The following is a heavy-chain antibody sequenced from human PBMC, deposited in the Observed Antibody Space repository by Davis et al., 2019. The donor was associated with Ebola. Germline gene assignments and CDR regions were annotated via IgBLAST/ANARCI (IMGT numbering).Heavy chain of an antibody. J-gene: IGHJ4*02. CDR1: GGSFSGYY. V-gene: IGHV4-34*01. D-gene: IGHD3-16*01. CDR2: INHSGST. CDR3: ARLLQGDDY. Sequence: MPSETLSLTCAVYGGSFSGYYWSWIRQPPGKGLEWIGEINHSGSTNYNPSLKSRVTISVDTSKNQFSLKLSSVTAADTAVYYCARLLQGDDYWGQGTLVTVSS.